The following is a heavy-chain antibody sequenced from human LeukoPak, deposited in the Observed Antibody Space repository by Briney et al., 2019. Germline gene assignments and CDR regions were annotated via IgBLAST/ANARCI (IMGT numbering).Heavy chain of an antibody. Sequence: GGSLRLSCAASGFTFSSYSINWVRQAPGKGLEWVSSISSSSSYIYYADSVKGRFTISRDNAKNSLYLQMNSLRAEDTAVYYCASDRADYYDSSGPIDYWGQGTLVTVSS. D-gene: IGHD3-22*01. V-gene: IGHV3-21*01. CDR3: ASDRADYYDSSGPIDY. J-gene: IGHJ4*02. CDR2: ISSSSSYI. CDR1: GFTFSSYS.